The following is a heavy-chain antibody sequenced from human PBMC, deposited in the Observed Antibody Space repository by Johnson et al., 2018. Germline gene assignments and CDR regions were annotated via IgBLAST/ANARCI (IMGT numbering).Heavy chain of an antibody. CDR3: AKTTRESYGISDL. CDR2: IVHSGGTT. J-gene: IGHJ3*01. V-gene: IGHV3-23*01. D-gene: IGHD3-10*01. Sequence: EVQLLESGGALVQPGGSLRLSCTASGLTFSNYVMTWSRQAPGEGLEWVSSIVHSGGTTDYGNSVKGRFTISRANSKNTLYLEMNSLRADATAMYYCAKTTRESYGISDLWGQGTMVTVSS. CDR1: GLTFSNYV.